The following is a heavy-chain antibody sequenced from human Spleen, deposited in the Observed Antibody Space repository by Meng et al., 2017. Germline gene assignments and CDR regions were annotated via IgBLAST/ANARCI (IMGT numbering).Heavy chain of an antibody. J-gene: IGHJ4*02. CDR3: ARKAGNCISTTSYSLDY. CDR1: GGIFSNYV. CDR2: INAVFGTT. Sequence: SVKVSCKALGGIFSNYVIGWVRQAPGQGLEWMGGINAVFGTTNYAQKFQGRVTITTDESTSTVYMELTSLTSEDTAVYFCARKAGNCISTTSYSLDYWGQGTLVTVSS. V-gene: IGHV1-69*05. D-gene: IGHD2-2*01.